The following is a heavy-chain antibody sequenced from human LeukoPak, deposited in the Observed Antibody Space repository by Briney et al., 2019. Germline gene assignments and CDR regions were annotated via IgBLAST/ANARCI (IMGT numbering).Heavy chain of an antibody. V-gene: IGHV3-33*06. CDR3: AKALSFFWSAYFDS. CDR2: IWYDGSNN. J-gene: IGHJ4*02. D-gene: IGHD3-3*01. Sequence: GGSLSVSCAAAGFLFRNYCMGWIPLAPGKGLGGVAIIWYDGSNNYYADSVKGRFTISRDNFKNTLYLQMNSLRAEDTAVYYCAKALSFFWSAYFDSWGQGTLVTVSS. CDR1: GFLFRNYC.